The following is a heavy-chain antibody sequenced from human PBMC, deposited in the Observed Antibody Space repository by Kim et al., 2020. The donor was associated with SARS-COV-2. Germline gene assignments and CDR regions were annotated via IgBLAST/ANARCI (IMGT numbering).Heavy chain of an antibody. Sequence: ADSVKGRFTISRDNIKNSLYLQMNSLRTEDTALYYCVKPLGGSGSYCYGYWGQGTLVTVSS. CDR3: VKPLGGSGSYCYGY. J-gene: IGHJ4*02. V-gene: IGHV3-43*01. D-gene: IGHD3-10*01.